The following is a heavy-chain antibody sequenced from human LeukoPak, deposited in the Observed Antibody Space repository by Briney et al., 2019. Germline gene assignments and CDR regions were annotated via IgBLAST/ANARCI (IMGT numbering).Heavy chain of an antibody. CDR3: ARLYYDFWSGYSAGAFDI. D-gene: IGHD3-3*01. J-gene: IGHJ3*02. CDR1: GGSISSGSYY. V-gene: IGHV4-61*02. Sequence: SLSLTCTVSGGSISSGSYYWSWLRQPAGKGLEWIVRIYTSGSTNYDPSLNNRLTITVDATNNQFSLKLRSVLAADTAVDYCARLYYDFWSGYSAGAFDIWGQGTMVTVSS. CDR2: IYTSGST.